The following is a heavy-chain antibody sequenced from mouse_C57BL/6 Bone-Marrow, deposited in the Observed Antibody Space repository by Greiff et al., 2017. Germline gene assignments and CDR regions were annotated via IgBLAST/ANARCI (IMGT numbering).Heavy chain of an antibody. V-gene: IGHV1-80*01. Sequence: VQLQQSGAELVKPGASVKISCKASGYAFSSYWMNWVKQRPGKGLEWIGQIYPGDGDTNYNGKFKGKATLTADKSSSTAHMQLSSLTSEDSAVYFCAFITTVVGRWYFDVWGTGTTVTVSS. J-gene: IGHJ1*03. CDR2: IYPGDGDT. D-gene: IGHD1-1*01. CDR3: AFITTVVGRWYFDV. CDR1: GYAFSSYW.